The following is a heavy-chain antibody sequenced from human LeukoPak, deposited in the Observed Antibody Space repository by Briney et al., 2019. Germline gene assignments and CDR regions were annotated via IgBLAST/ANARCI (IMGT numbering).Heavy chain of an antibody. J-gene: IGHJ3*02. CDR1: GFIFSSYS. V-gene: IGHV3-48*04. CDR3: ARVRRGYSYGSDAFDI. Sequence: GGSLRLSCAASGFIFSSYSMNWVRQAPGKGLEWVSYISSSGSTIYYADSVKGRFTISRDNAKNSLYLQMNSLRGEDTAVYYCARVRRGYSYGSDAFDIWGQGTMVTVSS. CDR2: ISSSGSTI. D-gene: IGHD5-18*01.